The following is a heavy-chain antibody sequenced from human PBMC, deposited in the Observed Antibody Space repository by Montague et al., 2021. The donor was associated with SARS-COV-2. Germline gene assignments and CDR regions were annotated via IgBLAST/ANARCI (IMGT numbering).Heavy chain of an antibody. J-gene: IGHJ6*02. CDR3: TRDPYRLVSVTRYYGMDV. D-gene: IGHD2-2*01. CDR1: GDSFSSYY. V-gene: IGHV4-34*01. Sequence: SETLSLTCAVYGDSFSSYYWSWIRQPPRKGLEWTGHISHSGRTSYNPSLKSRVTISVDTSKNQFSLKLSSATAADTAIYYCTRDPYRLVSVTRYYGMDVWGQGTMVTVSS. CDR2: ISHSGRT.